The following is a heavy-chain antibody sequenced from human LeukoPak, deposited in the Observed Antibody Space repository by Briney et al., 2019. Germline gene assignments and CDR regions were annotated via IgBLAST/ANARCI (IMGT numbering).Heavy chain of an antibody. CDR2: ISYDGSNT. D-gene: IGHD3-22*01. CDR1: GFTFSSYG. Sequence: GRSLRLSCAASGFTFSSYGMHWVRQAPGKGVEWVAVISYDGSNTYYADSVKGRFTISRDNAENTLFPQMNSLRAEDTAVYYCAKKLYDTYNSAIDYWGQGTLVTVSS. CDR3: AKKLYDTYNSAIDY. J-gene: IGHJ4*02. V-gene: IGHV3-30*18.